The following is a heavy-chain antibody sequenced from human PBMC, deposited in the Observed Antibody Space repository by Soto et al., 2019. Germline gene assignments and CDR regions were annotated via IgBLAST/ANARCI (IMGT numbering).Heavy chain of an antibody. CDR2: IKSKTAGGKT. V-gene: IGHV3-15*01. J-gene: IGHJ4*02. Sequence: GGSLRLSCAASGFTFSNAWMSWVRQAPGKGLEWVGRIKSKTAGGKTNYAASVKGRFTISRDDSKNTLYLQMNSLKTEDTAVYYCTTDPVDYYDSSGYPFDYWGQGTLVTVSS. CDR3: TTDPVDYYDSSGYPFDY. D-gene: IGHD3-22*01. CDR1: GFTFSNAW.